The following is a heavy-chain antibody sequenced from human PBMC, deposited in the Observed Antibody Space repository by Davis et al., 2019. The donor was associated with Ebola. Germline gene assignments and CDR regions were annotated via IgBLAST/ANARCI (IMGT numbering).Heavy chain of an antibody. CDR2: INHSGST. Sequence: SETLSLTCAVYGGSFSGYYWSWIRQPPGKGLEWIGEINHSGSTNYNPSLKSRVTISVDTSKNQFSLKLSSVTAADTAVYYCARGVSLYYYYGMDVRGQGTTVTVSS. CDR3: ARGVSLYYYYGMDV. V-gene: IGHV4-34*01. J-gene: IGHJ6*02. CDR1: GGSFSGYY.